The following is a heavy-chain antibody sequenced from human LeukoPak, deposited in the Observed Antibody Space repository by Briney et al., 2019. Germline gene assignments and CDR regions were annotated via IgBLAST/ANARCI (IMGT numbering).Heavy chain of an antibody. J-gene: IGHJ3*02. V-gene: IGHV3-53*01. CDR3: ARDRRLLYFGELFHDAFDI. D-gene: IGHD3-10*01. CDR2: IYSDGNT. Sequence: GGSLRLSCAASGFTVSSNYMNWVRQAPGKGLEWVSVIYSDGNTYYADSVKGRFTISRDNSKNTLYLQMNSLRAEDTAVYYCARDRRLLYFGELFHDAFDIWGQGTMVTVS. CDR1: GFTVSSNY.